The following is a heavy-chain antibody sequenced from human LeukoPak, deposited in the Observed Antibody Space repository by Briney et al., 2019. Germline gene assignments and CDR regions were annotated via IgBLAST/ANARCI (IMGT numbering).Heavy chain of an antibody. Sequence: GGSLRLSCAASGFTFSGYSMNWVRQAPGKGLEWVSSISTSSSYIYYADSVKGRFTVSRDNAKNSLYLQMNSLRAEDTAVYYCARDSGLWSSEYYFDYWGQGTLVTVSS. J-gene: IGHJ4*02. CDR1: GFTFSGYS. CDR2: ISTSSSYI. CDR3: ARDSGLWSSEYYFDY. D-gene: IGHD2-15*01. V-gene: IGHV3-21*01.